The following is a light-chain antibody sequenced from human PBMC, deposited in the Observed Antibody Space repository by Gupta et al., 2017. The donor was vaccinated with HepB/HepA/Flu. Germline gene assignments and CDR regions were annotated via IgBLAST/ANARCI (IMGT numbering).Light chain of an antibody. CDR2: GAS. Sequence: IVVTQSLAILSVSPGGRAAHSCWPSQTVGSNLVWYQQKPGQAPRLLIYGASTRATGIPARFSSSGSGTEFSLSVSSRQSEDFAVYYCQQYNNCPPGTFGQGTKVEIK. CDR3: QQYNNCPPGT. J-gene: IGKJ2*01. CDR1: QTVGSN. V-gene: IGKV3-15*01.